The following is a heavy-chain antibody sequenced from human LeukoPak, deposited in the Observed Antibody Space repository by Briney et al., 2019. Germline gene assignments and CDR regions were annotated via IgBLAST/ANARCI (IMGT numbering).Heavy chain of an antibody. D-gene: IGHD4-17*01. J-gene: IGHJ6*03. V-gene: IGHV4-39*07. CDR2: IYDSGST. Sequence: SETLSLTCTVSGDSISTSNSYWGCIRPPPGKGLEWIGSIYDSGSTYSNPSRKSPVTISTDTNKISFSLKLGSVTAADTAVYSCARDQRTTAIEYYYYYYMDVWGKGTTVTISS. CDR3: ARDQRTTAIEYYYYYYMDV. CDR1: GDSISTSNSY.